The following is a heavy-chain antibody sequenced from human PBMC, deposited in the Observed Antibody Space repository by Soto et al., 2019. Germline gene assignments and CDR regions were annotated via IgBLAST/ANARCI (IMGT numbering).Heavy chain of an antibody. D-gene: IGHD2-15*01. CDR1: GYTFTSYY. Sequence: ASVKVSCKASGYTFTSYYMHWVRQAPGQGLEWMGIINPSGGSTSYAQKFQGRVTMTRDTSTTTVHMELSSLRSEDTAVYYCARYNSEVVGFDFWGQGTQVTVSS. CDR3: ARYNSEVVGFDF. V-gene: IGHV1-46*01. CDR2: INPSGGST. J-gene: IGHJ4*02.